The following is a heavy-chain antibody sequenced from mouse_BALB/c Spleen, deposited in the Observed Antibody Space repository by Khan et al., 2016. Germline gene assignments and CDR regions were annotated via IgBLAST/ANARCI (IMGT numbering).Heavy chain of an antibody. Sequence: QIQLVQSGPELKKPGETVKISCKASGYTFTNYGMNWVKQAPGKGLKWMGWINTYTGEPTYADDFKGRFAFSLETSASTVYLQINSLKNAEMATYFCAGRRDYLSAMDYWGQGTSVTVSS. D-gene: IGHD1-1*01. V-gene: IGHV9-1*02. CDR3: AGRRDYLSAMDY. CDR1: GYTFTNYG. J-gene: IGHJ4*01. CDR2: INTYTGEP.